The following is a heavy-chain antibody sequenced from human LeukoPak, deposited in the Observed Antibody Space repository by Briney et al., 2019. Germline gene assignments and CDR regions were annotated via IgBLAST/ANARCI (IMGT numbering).Heavy chain of an antibody. CDR1: GGSFSGYY. Sequence: SETLSLTCAVYGGSFSGYYWSWIRQPPGKGLEWIGEINHSGSTNYNPSLKSRVTISVDTSKNQFSLKLSSVTAADTAVYYCAREARYFDWLLSWFDPWGQGTLVTVSS. V-gene: IGHV4-34*01. J-gene: IGHJ5*02. CDR2: INHSGST. D-gene: IGHD3-9*01. CDR3: AREARYFDWLLSWFDP.